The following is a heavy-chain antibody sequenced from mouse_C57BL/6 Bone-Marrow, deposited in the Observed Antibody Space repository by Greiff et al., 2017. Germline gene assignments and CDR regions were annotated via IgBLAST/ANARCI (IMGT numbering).Heavy chain of an antibody. CDR3: TALYDYDEGDYYAMDY. V-gene: IGHV6-3*01. J-gene: IGHJ4*01. D-gene: IGHD2-4*01. CDR1: GFTFSNYW. CDR2: IRLKSDNYAT. Sequence: ESGGGLVQPGGSMKLSCVASGFTFSNYWMNWVRQSPEKGLEWVAQIRLKSDNYATHYAESVKGRFTISRDDSKSSVYLQMNNLRAEDTGIYYCTALYDYDEGDYYAMDYWGQGTSVTVSS.